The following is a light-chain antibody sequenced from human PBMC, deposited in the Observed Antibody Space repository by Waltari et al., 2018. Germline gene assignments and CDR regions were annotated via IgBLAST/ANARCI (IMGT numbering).Light chain of an antibody. Sequence: DIQMTQSPSSLSASVGDRVTITCQASQDINNYVSWYQQMPGKHPKLLIYDASTLETVVPPRFRGSGSGTDFTFTITSLEPEDIATYYCQQFDSVPLTFGGGTKVDMK. CDR3: QQFDSVPLT. J-gene: IGKJ4*01. CDR2: DAS. CDR1: QDINNY. V-gene: IGKV1-33*01.